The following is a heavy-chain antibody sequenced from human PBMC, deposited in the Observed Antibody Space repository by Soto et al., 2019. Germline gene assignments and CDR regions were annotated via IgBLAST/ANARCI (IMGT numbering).Heavy chain of an antibody. CDR1: GFTFSSYS. CDR3: ARDRDYDILTGYYLGTNFDY. CDR2: ISSSSSYI. V-gene: IGHV3-21*01. D-gene: IGHD3-9*01. J-gene: IGHJ4*02. Sequence: PGGSLRFSCAASGFTFSSYSMNWVRQAPGKGLEWVSSISSSSSYIYYADSVKGRFTISRDNAKNSLYLQMNSLRAEDTAVYYCARDRDYDILTGYYLGTNFDYWGQGTLVTVSS.